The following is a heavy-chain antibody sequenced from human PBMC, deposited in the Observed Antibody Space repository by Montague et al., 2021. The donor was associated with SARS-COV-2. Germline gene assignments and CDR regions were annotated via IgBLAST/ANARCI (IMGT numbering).Heavy chain of an antibody. CDR2: XYWXDGK. D-gene: IGHD1-26*01. CDR3: AHRREHNNGQSWFDP. Sequence: PALVTPTPTFTLTCTFSGFSLGTSGAAVAWIRQPPGKALEWVAIXYWXDGKHYNSSLKSRLTMSKDTSKNQVVLIMTDVDPADTATYYCAHRREHNNGQSWFDPWGQGTLVTVSS. V-gene: IGHV2-5*02. J-gene: IGHJ5*02. CDR1: GFSLGTSGAA.